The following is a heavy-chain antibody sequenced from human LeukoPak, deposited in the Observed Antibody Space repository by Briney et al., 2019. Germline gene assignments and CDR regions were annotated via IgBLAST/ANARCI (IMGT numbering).Heavy chain of an antibody. J-gene: IGHJ1*01. CDR2: INSDGSST. V-gene: IGHV3-74*01. D-gene: IGHD1-26*01. CDR3: ATESGSYQH. CDR1: GFTFSTYS. Sequence: GGSLRLSCTASGFTFSTYSMNWVRQAPGKGLVWVSRINSDGSSTSYADSVKGRFTISRDNAKNTLYLQMNSLRAEDTAVYYCATESGSYQHWGQGNLVNGSS.